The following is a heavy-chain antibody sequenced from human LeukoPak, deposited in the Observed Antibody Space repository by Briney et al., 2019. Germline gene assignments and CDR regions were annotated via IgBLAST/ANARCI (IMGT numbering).Heavy chain of an antibody. V-gene: IGHV4-59*08. CDR1: GGSISSFY. Sequence: SETLSLTCTVSGGSISSFYWSWIRQPPGKGLEWIGYMYYSGSTNYNPSLKSRVTISVDTSKNQFSLKLSSVTAADTAVYYCARIPILSTAPLYYYYYGMDVWGQGTTVTVSS. CDR2: MYYSGST. D-gene: IGHD2-21*01. J-gene: IGHJ6*02. CDR3: ARIPILSTAPLYYYYYGMDV.